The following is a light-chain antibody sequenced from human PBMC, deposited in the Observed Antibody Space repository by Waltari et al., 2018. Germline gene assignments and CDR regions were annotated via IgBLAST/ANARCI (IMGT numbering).Light chain of an antibody. CDR3: ATWDDNLSGVV. Sequence: QSVLTQPPSASGTPGQRITISCSGSTSNIGSNFVYWYQQLPGTAPKLLIRWNNRRPSGAPDRFSGSKSGTSASLAISGLRSEDEADYYCATWDDNLSGVVFGGGTKLSVL. CDR2: WNN. V-gene: IGLV1-47*01. J-gene: IGLJ2*01. CDR1: TSNIGSNF.